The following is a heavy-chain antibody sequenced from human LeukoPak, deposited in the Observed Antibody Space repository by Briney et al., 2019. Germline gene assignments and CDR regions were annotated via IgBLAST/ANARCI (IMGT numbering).Heavy chain of an antibody. CDR3: AKDPTLDSEFDY. V-gene: IGHV3-23*01. CDR1: GFTFSSYA. Sequence: DPGGSLRLSCAASGFTFSSYAMSWVRQAPGKGLEWVSAISGSGGSTYCADSVKGRFTISRDNSKNTLYLQMNSLRAEDTAVYYCAKDPTLDSEFDYWGQGTLVTVSS. J-gene: IGHJ4*02. D-gene: IGHD3-9*01. CDR2: ISGSGGST.